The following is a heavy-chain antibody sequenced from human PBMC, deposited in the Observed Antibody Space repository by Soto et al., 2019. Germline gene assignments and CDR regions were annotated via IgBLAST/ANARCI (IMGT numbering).Heavy chain of an antibody. CDR3: ARDNNDFWSLYPLAFDY. D-gene: IGHD3-3*01. V-gene: IGHV4-4*07. CDR2: VSTSGNV. Sequence: PSETLSLTCTVSGGSLTKYYWSWIRQPAGKGLEWIGRVSTSGNVVSKASLRSRLTMSVDTSKNQFSLRLTSVTAADTAFYYCARDNNDFWSLYPLAFDYWGQGALVTV. CDR1: GGSLTKYY. J-gene: IGHJ4*02.